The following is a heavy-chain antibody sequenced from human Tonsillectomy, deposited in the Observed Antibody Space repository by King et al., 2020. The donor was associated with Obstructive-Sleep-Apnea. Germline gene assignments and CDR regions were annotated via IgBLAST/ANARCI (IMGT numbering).Heavy chain of an antibody. Sequence: QLQESGPGLVKPSGTLSLTCAVSGGSISSTNWWSWVRQPPGQGLEWIGEIYHSGSTNYNPSLKNRVTISIDKSENQLSLKLTSMTAADTAVYYCACGNSTSPGYWGQGTLVTVSS. CDR2: IYHSGST. J-gene: IGHJ4*02. CDR1: GGSISSTNW. V-gene: IGHV4-4*02. CDR3: ACGNSTSPGY. D-gene: IGHD2/OR15-2a*01.